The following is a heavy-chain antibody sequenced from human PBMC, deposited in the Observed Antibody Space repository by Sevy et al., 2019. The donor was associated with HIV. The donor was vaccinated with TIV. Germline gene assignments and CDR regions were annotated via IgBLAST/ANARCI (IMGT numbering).Heavy chain of an antibody. V-gene: IGHV3-23*01. CDR2: ISGTGDYT. J-gene: IGHJ4*02. CDR1: GFTFNSFA. CDR3: AKKMGGGSGMAFLVDF. D-gene: IGHD5-18*01. Sequence: GESLKISCAASGFTFNSFAMGWVRQAPGKGLDWISVISGTGDYTYYAVSVKGRFTISRDNSKNTLFLQMNSLRAEDTAIFYCAKKMGGGSGMAFLVDFWGQGTLVTVSS.